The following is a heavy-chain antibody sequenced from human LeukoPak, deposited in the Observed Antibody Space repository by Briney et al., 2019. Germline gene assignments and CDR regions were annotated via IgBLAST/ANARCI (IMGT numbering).Heavy chain of an antibody. CDR3: ARGDGAGTPSYYYYYYMDV. CDR2: ISSSGNTI. Sequence: GGSLRLSCAASGFTFSSYAMSWVRQAPGKGLEWVSYISSSGNTIYYADSVKGRFTISRDNARNSLYLQMNSLRADDTAMYYCARGDGAGTPSYYYYYYMDVWGKGTTVTVSS. J-gene: IGHJ6*03. V-gene: IGHV3-48*01. CDR1: GFTFSSYA. D-gene: IGHD6-19*01.